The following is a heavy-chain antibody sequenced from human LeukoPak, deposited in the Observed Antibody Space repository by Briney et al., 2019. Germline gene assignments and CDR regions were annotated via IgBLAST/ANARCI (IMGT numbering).Heavy chain of an antibody. CDR3: ARDPRGPTGYDSSARDTFDY. D-gene: IGHD3-22*01. Sequence: GSSLRLPCGASGLILRNYAMHGVREAPGKGVEWVADIFYDGTIQYYAASAKGRFTISRDNSRNTLYLHISSLRPDDTAFYYCARDPRGPTGYDSSARDTFDYWGQGTLVTVSS. CDR2: IFYDGTIQ. V-gene: IGHV3-30*04. CDR1: GLILRNYA. J-gene: IGHJ4*02.